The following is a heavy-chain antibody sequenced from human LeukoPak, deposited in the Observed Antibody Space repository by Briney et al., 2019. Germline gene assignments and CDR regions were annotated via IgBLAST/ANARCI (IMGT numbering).Heavy chain of an antibody. Sequence: SETLSLTCSVSGASVGSAGYHWSWIRQPPGGGLEWVGYVYYVSSTNYNPSLKSRVTMSVDPSRNQFSLQLNSVTAADTAVYYCARTQSQSGSYRYYYGYWGQGTPVTVSS. CDR3: ARTQSQSGSYRYYYGY. CDR1: GASVGSAGYH. CDR2: VYYVSST. D-gene: IGHD1-26*01. J-gene: IGHJ4*02. V-gene: IGHV4-61*08.